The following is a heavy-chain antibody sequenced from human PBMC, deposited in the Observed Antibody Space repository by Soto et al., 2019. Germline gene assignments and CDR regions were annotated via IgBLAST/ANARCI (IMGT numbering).Heavy chain of an antibody. CDR3: ARERMVMITVRHYYQYGMDV. CDR1: GYTFTDYD. J-gene: IGHJ6*02. D-gene: IGHD3-16*01. V-gene: IGHV1-2*02. Sequence: ASVKVSCKASGYTFTDYDMHWVRQAPGRGLEWMGWIDPNSGGTNYAQKFQGRVTMSRDTSINTAYMELSRLRSDDTAVYYCARERMVMITVRHYYQYGMDVWGQGATVTVSS. CDR2: IDPNSGGT.